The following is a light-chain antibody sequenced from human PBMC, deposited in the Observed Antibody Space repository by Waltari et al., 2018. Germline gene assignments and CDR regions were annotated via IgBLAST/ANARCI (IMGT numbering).Light chain of an antibody. CDR3: TSKTSSDTWV. CDR1: SSDVGGYNF. Sequence: QSALTQPASVSGSPGQSITISCTGTSSDVGGYNFVSWCQQHPGKAPKLVIYEVSNRPSGISNRFSGSKSGNTASLTISGLQAEDEADYYCTSKTSSDTWVF. J-gene: IGLJ2*01. CDR2: EVS. V-gene: IGLV2-14*01.